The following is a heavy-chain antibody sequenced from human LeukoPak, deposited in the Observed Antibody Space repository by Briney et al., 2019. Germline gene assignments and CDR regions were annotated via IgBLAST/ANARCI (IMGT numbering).Heavy chain of an antibody. CDR1: GFTVSSNY. Sequence: GGSLRLSCAASGFTVSSNYMSWVRQAPGKGLEWVSVIYSGGSTYYADSVKGRFTISRDNSKNTLYLQMNSLRAEDTAVYYCARGGAYSRTLHDAFDIWGQGTMVTVSS. CDR2: IYSGGST. D-gene: IGHD6-13*01. CDR3: ARGGAYSRTLHDAFDI. J-gene: IGHJ3*02. V-gene: IGHV3-66*01.